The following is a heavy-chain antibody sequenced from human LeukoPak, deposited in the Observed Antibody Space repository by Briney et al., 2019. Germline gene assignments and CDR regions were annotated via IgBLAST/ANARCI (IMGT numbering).Heavy chain of an antibody. D-gene: IGHD3-9*01. CDR3: ASRYFDWSRDY. CDR1: GYYISSNC. V-gene: IGHV4-59*01. J-gene: IGHJ4*02. CDR2: VCYGEST. Sequence: PSETLSLTCTVSGYYISSNCWSWIRQTPRKGLEWIGYVCYGESTDYNPSLKSRVTISRDTSKNLFSLKLTSVTAADTAVYYCASRYFDWSRDYWGQGTLVTVSS.